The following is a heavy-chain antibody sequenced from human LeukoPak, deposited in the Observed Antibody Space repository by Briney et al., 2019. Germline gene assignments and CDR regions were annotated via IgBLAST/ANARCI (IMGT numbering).Heavy chain of an antibody. D-gene: IGHD5-18*01. V-gene: IGHV3-11*06. CDR2: ISSSSSYA. CDR3: ARDNPVEYSYDY. J-gene: IGHJ4*02. CDR1: GFTFSDYY. Sequence: PGGSLRLSCAASGFTFSDYYMSWIRQAPGKGLEWVSYISSSSSYANYADSVKGRLTISRDNAKNSLYLQMNSLRAEDTAVYYCARDNPVEYSYDYWGQGTLVTVSS.